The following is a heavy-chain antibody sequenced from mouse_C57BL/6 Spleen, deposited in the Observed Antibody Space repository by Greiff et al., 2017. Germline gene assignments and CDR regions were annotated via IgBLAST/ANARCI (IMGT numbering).Heavy chain of an antibody. D-gene: IGHD2-1*01. CDR3: ARHEVPPYGNYVAFDY. Sequence: VQLQQSGAELVKPGASVKLSCKASGYTFTEYTIHWVKQRSGQGLEWIGVFYPGSGIVKYNEKFQVKATLTAAKSSSTVYMELSRLTSEDSAVFFCARHEVPPYGNYVAFDYWGQGTTLTVSS. CDR1: GYTFTEYT. CDR2: FYPGSGIV. V-gene: IGHV1-62-2*01. J-gene: IGHJ2*01.